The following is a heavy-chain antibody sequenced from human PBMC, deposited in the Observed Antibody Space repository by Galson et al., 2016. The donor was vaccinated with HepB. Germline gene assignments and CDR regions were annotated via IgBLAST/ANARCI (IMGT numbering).Heavy chain of an antibody. D-gene: IGHD3-22*01. V-gene: IGHV3-30*03. Sequence: SLRLSCAASGFTFSNYGMHWLRLAPGKGLEWVTTISFHGVDQFYADSVRGRFTISRDDSRNTVYLQMNNLRVEDTVVYYCATDSSKAYYDDEYFHNWGQGTLVTVSS. CDR2: ISFHGVDQ. CDR3: ATDSSKAYYDDEYFHN. CDR1: GFTFSNYG. J-gene: IGHJ1*01.